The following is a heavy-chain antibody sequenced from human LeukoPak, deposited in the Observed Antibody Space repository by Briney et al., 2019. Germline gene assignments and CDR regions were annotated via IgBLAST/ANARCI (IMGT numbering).Heavy chain of an antibody. CDR3: ASQRITGTTGGTLDY. CDR1: GGSISSGDFY. J-gene: IGHJ4*02. CDR2: IYYSGST. Sequence: SETLSLTCTVSGGSISSGDFYWSWVRQHPGKGLEWIGYIYYSGSTNYNPSLKSRVTISVDTSKNQFSLKLSSVTAADTAVYYCASQRITGTTGGTLDYWGQGTLVTVSS. D-gene: IGHD1-7*01. V-gene: IGHV4-61*08.